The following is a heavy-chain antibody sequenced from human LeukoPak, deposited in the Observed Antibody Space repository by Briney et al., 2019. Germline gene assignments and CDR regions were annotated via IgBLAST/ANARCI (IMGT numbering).Heavy chain of an antibody. V-gene: IGHV3-23*01. J-gene: IGHJ6*03. CDR3: AKTPYYDFWSGPITPSYYYMDV. CDR1: GFTFSSYS. CDR2: ISGSGGST. Sequence: GGSLRLSCAASGFTFSSYSMNWVRQAPGKGLEWVSAISGSGGSTYYADSVKGRFTISRDNSKNTLYLQMNSLRAEDTAVYYCAKTPYYDFWSGPITPSYYYMDVWGKGTTVTVSS. D-gene: IGHD3-3*01.